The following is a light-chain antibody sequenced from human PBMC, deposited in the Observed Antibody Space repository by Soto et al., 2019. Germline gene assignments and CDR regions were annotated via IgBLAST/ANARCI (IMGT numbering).Light chain of an antibody. CDR1: QSISSS. V-gene: IGKV3-11*01. CDR3: QHYNSYSEA. CDR2: DAS. Sequence: SLSPATLSASPGERATISCRASQSISSSLPWYQQKPGQAPRLLIYDASNRATGVPARFSGSGSGTDFTLTISSLQPDDFATYYCQHYNSYSEAFGQGTKVDIK. J-gene: IGKJ1*01.